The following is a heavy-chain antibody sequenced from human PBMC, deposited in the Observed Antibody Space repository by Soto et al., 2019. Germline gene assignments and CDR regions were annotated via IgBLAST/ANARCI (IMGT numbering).Heavy chain of an antibody. D-gene: IGHD6-25*01. V-gene: IGHV3-30*18. Sequence: QVQLLKSRGGVVQPGRSLKLSCTTSGFTFSLYGMHWVRQAPGKGLEWLAVISFDGKNRYYADSVKGRFTISRDNSKTTLFLQMSNLRADDTAVYFCAKGAQAAAVLDLWGQGALVTVAS. CDR1: GFTFSLYG. J-gene: IGHJ5*02. CDR2: ISFDGKNR. CDR3: AKGAQAAAVLDL.